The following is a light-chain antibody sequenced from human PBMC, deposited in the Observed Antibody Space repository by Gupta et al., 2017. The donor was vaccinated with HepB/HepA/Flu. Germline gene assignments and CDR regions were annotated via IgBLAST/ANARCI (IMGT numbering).Light chain of an antibody. Sequence: EIVLTQSPGTLSLSPADGATLSCRASQNINIDFLTWYQQRPGQTPRLLIYGTSTRASGIPDRFSGSGSGTDFTLTIRRLEPEDFAVYYCQYYGNSVFTFGPGTKVVFK. CDR2: GTS. CDR1: QNINIDF. CDR3: QYYGNSVFT. V-gene: IGKV3-20*01. J-gene: IGKJ3*01.